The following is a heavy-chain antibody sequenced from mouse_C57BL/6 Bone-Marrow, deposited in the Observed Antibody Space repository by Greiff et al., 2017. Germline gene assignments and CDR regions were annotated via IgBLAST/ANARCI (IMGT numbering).Heavy chain of an antibody. V-gene: IGHV1-26*01. CDR1: GYTFTDYY. CDR3: ASAVFDY. J-gene: IGHJ2*01. CDR2: INPNNGGT. Sequence: EVQLQQSGPELVKPGASVKISCKASGYTFTDYYMNWVKQSHGKSLEWIGDINPNNGGTSYNQKIKGKATLTVDKSSRTAYMDLRSLTSEDSAVYYCASAVFDYWGQGTTLTVSS. D-gene: IGHD3-3*01.